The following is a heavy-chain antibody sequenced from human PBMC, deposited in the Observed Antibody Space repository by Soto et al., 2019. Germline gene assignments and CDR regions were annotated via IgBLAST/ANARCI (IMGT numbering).Heavy chain of an antibody. CDR3: AREVGEYQTREYSRPYSYCGMYG. J-gene: IGHJ6*04. CDR1: GFTFSSYS. D-gene: IGHD6-6*01. V-gene: IGHV3-21*01. CDR2: ISSSSSYI. Sequence: LRLSCASSGFTFSSYSMNWVRQAPGKGLEWVSSISSSSSYIYYADSVKGRFTISRDNAKNSLYLQMNSLRAEDTAVYYCAREVGEYQTREYSRPYSYCGMYGWGNGTTVTV.